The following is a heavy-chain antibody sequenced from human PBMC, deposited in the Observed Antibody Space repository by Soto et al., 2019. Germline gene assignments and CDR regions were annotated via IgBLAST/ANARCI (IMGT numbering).Heavy chain of an antibody. Sequence: HVQLQDSGPGLVKPSETLSLTCTVSGGSISSYYWSWIRQPPGKGLEWIGYIYYSGSTNYNPSLKSRVTISVHTSKNQFSLKLSSVTAADTAVYYCARDRRRDGIDYWGQGTLVTVSS. J-gene: IGHJ4*02. CDR3: ARDRRRDGIDY. D-gene: IGHD2-15*01. CDR2: IYYSGST. CDR1: GGSISSYY. V-gene: IGHV4-59*01.